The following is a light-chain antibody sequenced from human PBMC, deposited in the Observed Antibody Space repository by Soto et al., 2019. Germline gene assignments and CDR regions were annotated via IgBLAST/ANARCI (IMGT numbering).Light chain of an antibody. CDR3: QQYGVSPPVT. CDR1: QSVSSGY. CDR2: CAS. J-gene: IGKJ5*01. Sequence: EIVLTQSPGTLSLSPGERATLSCRASQSVSSGYLAWYQQKPGQAPRLLIYCASSRATGIPDRCSGSGSGTDVTLTISRLEPEDFAVYYCQQYGVSPPVTFGQGTRVEIK. V-gene: IGKV3-20*01.